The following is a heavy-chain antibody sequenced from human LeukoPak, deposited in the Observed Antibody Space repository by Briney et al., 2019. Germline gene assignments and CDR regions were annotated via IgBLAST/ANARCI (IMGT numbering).Heavy chain of an antibody. CDR1: GYTFTSYD. CDR3: ARGYPKDYYDSSGYPTEYFQH. CDR2: ISAYNGNT. J-gene: IGHJ1*01. Sequence: ASVKVSCKASGYTFTSYDINWVRQAPGQGLEWMGWISAYNGNTNYAQKLQGRVTMTTDTSTSTAYMELRSLRSDDTAVYYCARGYPKDYYDSSGYPTEYFQHWGQGTLVTVSS. D-gene: IGHD3-22*01. V-gene: IGHV1-18*01.